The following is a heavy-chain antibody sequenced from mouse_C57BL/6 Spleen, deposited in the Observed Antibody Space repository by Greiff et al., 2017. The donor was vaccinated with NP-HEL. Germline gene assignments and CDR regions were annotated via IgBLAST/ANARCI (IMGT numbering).Heavy chain of an antibody. Sequence: QVQLQQSGAELVMPGASVKLSCKASGYTFTSYWMHWVKQRPGQGLEWIGEIDPSDSYTNYNQKFKGKSTLTVDKSSSTAYMQLSSLTSEDSAVYYCARPYGSSSYYFDYWGQGTTLTVSS. CDR2: IDPSDSYT. J-gene: IGHJ2*01. CDR3: ARPYGSSSYYFDY. CDR1: GYTFTSYW. V-gene: IGHV1-69*01. D-gene: IGHD1-1*01.